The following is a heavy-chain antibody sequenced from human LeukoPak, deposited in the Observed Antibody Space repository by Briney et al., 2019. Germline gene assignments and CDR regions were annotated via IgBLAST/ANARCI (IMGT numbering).Heavy chain of an antibody. Sequence: GGSLRLSCAASGFPFSSYGMHWVRQAPGKGLEWVAVLSYDGSNEYYADSVKGRFTISRDNSKNTLYLQMNSLRVEDTAVYYCAKGDSGYYYDSSGYLNWFDPWGQGTLVTVSS. CDR1: GFPFSSYG. V-gene: IGHV3-30*18. D-gene: IGHD3-22*01. J-gene: IGHJ5*02. CDR3: AKGDSGYYYDSSGYLNWFDP. CDR2: LSYDGSNE.